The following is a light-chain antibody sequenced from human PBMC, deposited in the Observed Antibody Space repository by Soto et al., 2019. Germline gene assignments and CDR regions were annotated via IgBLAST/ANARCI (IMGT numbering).Light chain of an antibody. CDR3: GTWDSSLSDVV. V-gene: IGLV1-44*01. CDR1: NSNVGNNT. CDR2: GND. Sequence: QSVLTQPPSASGTPGQRVTISCSGSNSNVGNNTVNWYQQFPGTSPRLLIEGNDQRPSGVPDRFSGSKSGTSVTLAITGLHTGDEADYYCGTWDSSLSDVVFGGGTKLTVL. J-gene: IGLJ2*01.